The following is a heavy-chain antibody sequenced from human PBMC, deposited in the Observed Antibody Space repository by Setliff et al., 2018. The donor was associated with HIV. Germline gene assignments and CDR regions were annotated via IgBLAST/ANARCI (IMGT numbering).Heavy chain of an antibody. CDR2: IHHSGGT. Sequence: PSETLSLTCTVSYGSISGHYWTWIRQPPGKGLEWIGYIHHSGGTQYNPSLMSRLTMSVDSSKNQFSLRLSSVTAADTAVYYCARTIKEHLAVLWFDPWGQGTLVTVSS. D-gene: IGHD3-3*02. V-gene: IGHV4-59*08. CDR3: ARTIKEHLAVLWFDP. J-gene: IGHJ5*02. CDR1: YGSISGHY.